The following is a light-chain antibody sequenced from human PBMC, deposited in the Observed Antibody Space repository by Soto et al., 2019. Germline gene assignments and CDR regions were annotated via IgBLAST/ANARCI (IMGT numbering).Light chain of an antibody. J-gene: IGKJ1*01. CDR3: QQYRNWPRT. V-gene: IGKV3-15*01. Sequence: DIVLTQSPATLSLSPGERATLYCGASQRVSGGFLAWYQQKPGQAPRLLIYGASTRATDMPGRFSGRGSGTEFTLTISSLQSEDFAVYYCQQYRNWPRTFGQGTKVDIK. CDR2: GAS. CDR1: QRVSGG.